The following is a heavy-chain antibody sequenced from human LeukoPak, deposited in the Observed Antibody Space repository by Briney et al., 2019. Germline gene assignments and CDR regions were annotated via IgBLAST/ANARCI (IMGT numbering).Heavy chain of an antibody. CDR1: GYSMTSGYY. Sequence: SSETLSLTCAVSGYSMTSGYYWAWIRQPPGEALEWIASIYHNGDTYYNSTLKSRLTISVDTSNNQFSLRLSSVTAADTAVYYCVRQGYCTSSNCYRWFDSWGQGTLVTVFS. CDR3: VRQGYCTSSNCYRWFDS. V-gene: IGHV4-38-2*01. D-gene: IGHD2-8*01. CDR2: IYHNGDT. J-gene: IGHJ5*01.